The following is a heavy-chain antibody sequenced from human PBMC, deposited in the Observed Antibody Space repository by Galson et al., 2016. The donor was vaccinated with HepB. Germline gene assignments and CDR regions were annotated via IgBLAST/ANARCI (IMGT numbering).Heavy chain of an antibody. CDR3: AKEDFCSDVGCPAGQ. J-gene: IGHJ4*02. CDR1: GFTFRMYS. V-gene: IGHV3-30*04. CDR2: ISGSGRHE. Sequence: SLRLSCAASGFTFRMYSIHWMRQAPGKGLEWVAVISGSGRHEHYADSVKGRFSISRDNSRNMVHLKMSSLRPDDTAVYYCAKEDFCSDVGCPAGQWGQGRLVTVSS. D-gene: IGHD3-3*01.